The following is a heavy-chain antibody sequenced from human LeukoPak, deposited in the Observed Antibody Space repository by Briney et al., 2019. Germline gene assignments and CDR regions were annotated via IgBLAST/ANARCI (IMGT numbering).Heavy chain of an antibody. CDR3: ARVDCITAFGVVISFDY. CDR2: ISGYNGNT. J-gene: IGHJ4*02. V-gene: IGHV1-18*01. D-gene: IGHD3-3*01. Sequence: GASVKVSCKASGYTFTSYDINWVRQAPGQGLEWMGWISGYNGNTNYAQKLQGRVTMTTDTSTSTAYMELRSLRPDDTAVYYCARVDCITAFGVVISFDYWGQGTLVTVSS. CDR1: GYTFTSYD.